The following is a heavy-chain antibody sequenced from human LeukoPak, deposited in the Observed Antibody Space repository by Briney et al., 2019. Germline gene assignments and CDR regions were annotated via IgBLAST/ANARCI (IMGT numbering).Heavy chain of an antibody. J-gene: IGHJ4*02. CDR1: KFTFSSYA. CDR3: VRELGGSYLIDY. D-gene: IGHD1-26*01. CDR2: ISTNGGTT. V-gene: IGHV3-64*01. Sequence: GGSLRLSCAASKFTFSSYAMHWVRQAPGKGLEYVSAISTNGGTTYYANSVKGRFTISRVNSKNTLYLQMGSLRAEDMAVYYCVRELGGSYLIDYWGQGTLVTVSS.